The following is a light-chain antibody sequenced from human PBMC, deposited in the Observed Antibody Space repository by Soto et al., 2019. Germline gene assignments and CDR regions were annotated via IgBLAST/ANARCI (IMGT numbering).Light chain of an antibody. J-gene: IGKJ1*01. V-gene: IGKV1-5*03. CDR1: QSISSW. Sequence: DIQMTQSPSTLSASVGDRVTITCRASQSISSWLAWYQQKPGKAPNLLIYKASSLATGVPSRFSGSGSGTEFTLTISSLQPDDFATYYCQQYNSHLWTFGQGTKVEIK. CDR3: QQYNSHLWT. CDR2: KAS.